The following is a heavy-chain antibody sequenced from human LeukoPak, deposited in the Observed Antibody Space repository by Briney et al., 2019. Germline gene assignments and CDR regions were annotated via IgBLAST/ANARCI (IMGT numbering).Heavy chain of an antibody. CDR3: ARGTYCSSTSCYTSCFDY. CDR2: IYYSGST. D-gene: IGHD2-2*02. J-gene: IGHJ4*02. V-gene: IGHV4-59*01. Sequence: SETLSLTCTVSGGSISSYYWSWIRQPPGKGLEWIGYIYYSGSTNYNPPLKSRVTISVDTSKNQFSLKLSSVTAADTAVYYCARGTYCSSTSCYTSCFDYWGQGTLVTVSS. CDR1: GGSISSYY.